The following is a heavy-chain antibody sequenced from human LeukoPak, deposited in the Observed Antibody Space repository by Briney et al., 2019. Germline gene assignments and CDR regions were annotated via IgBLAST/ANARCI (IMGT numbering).Heavy chain of an antibody. CDR2: VYYGGRT. D-gene: IGHD5-18*01. CDR1: GGSISSYY. J-gene: IGHJ4*02. Sequence: SETLSHTCTVSGGSISSYYWSWIRQPPGKGLEWIGYVYYGGRTNYNPSLLSRVTISVDTSKNQFSLKLTSVTAADTAVYYCARHPTHGDDTYGDHWGQGLLVTVSS. V-gene: IGHV4-59*08. CDR3: ARHPTHGDDTYGDH.